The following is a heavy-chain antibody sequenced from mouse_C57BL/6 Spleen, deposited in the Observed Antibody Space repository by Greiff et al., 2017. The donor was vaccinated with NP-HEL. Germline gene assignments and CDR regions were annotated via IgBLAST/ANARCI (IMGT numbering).Heavy chain of an antibody. CDR1: GFTFSDYG. CDR2: FSSGCSTI. J-gene: IGHJ4*01. Sequence: DVMLVESGGGLVKPGGSLKLSCAASGFTFSDYGLHWVRQAPAKGLVWVAYFSSGCSTIYYAATVQGRFTISRDNAKNTLFLQMTSLRSEDTAMYYCANDGYHFYYAMDYWGQGTSVTVSS. D-gene: IGHD2-3*01. CDR3: ANDGYHFYYAMDY. V-gene: IGHV5-17*01.